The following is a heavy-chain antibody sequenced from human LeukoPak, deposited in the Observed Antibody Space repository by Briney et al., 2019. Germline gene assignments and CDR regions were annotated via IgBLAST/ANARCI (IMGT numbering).Heavy chain of an antibody. CDR2: ISSSSSYI. CDR1: GFTFSSYS. CDR3: ARDISRWFAELSSQD. Sequence: GGSLRLSCAASGFTFSSYSMNWVRQAPGKGLEWVSSISSSSSYIYYADSVKGRFTISRDNAKNSLYLQMNSLRAEDTAVYYCARDISRWFAELSSQDWGQGTLVTVSS. J-gene: IGHJ4*02. V-gene: IGHV3-21*01. D-gene: IGHD3-10*01.